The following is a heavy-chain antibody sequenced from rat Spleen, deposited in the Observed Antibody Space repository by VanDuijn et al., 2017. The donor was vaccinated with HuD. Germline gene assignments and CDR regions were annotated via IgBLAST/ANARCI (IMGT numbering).Heavy chain of an antibody. V-gene: IGHV5-25*01. D-gene: IGHD1-9*01. CDR2: ISSSGGST. CDR1: GFTFSHYD. Sequence: EVQLVESDGGLVQPGRSMKLSCAASGFTFSHYDMAWVRQAPTKGLEWVASISSSGGSTYYRDSVKGRFTVSRDNAKSTLYLQMDSLRSEDTATYYCARRHYGYTDYFDYWGQGVMVTVSS. CDR3: ARRHYGYTDYFDY. J-gene: IGHJ2*01.